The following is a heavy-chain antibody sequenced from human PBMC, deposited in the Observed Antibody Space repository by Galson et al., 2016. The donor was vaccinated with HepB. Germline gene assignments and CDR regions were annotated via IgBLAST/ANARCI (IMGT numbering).Heavy chain of an antibody. Sequence: CAISGDSVSSNTAAWDWIRQSPSRGLEWLGRTYYRSRWYNDYAASVKSRINVTPDTSKNQFSLHLNSVTPEDTAVYYCARDEKRASYYFDSWGQGTLVTVSS. CDR3: ARDEKRASYYFDS. J-gene: IGHJ4*02. CDR2: TYYRSRWYN. D-gene: IGHD6-25*01. CDR1: GDSVSSNTAA. V-gene: IGHV6-1*01.